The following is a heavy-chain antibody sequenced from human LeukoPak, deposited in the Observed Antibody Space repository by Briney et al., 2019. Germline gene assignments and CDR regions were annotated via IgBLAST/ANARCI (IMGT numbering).Heavy chain of an antibody. CDR3: TRKSAPFDL. CDR1: GFIFSDYT. J-gene: IGHJ4*02. Sequence: GGSLRLSCAASGFIFSDYTMNWVRQTPGLAPEWVSSIHTSSDYVYYSDSVKGRFISSGDNAKNSLYLQMNSLRVEDTGVYYCTRKSAPFDLWGQGILVTVSS. V-gene: IGHV3-21*01. CDR2: IHTSSDYV. D-gene: IGHD3-3*01.